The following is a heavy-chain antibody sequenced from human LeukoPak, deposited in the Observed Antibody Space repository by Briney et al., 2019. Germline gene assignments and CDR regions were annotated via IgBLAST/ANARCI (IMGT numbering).Heavy chain of an antibody. CDR1: GGSISSGSYY. D-gene: IGHD3-22*01. J-gene: IGHJ2*01. Sequence: PSQTLSLTCTVSGGSISSGSYYWSWTRQPAGKGLEWIERIYTSGSTNYNPSLKSRVTISVDTSKNQFSLKLSSVTAADTAVYYCAREEDSSGYYYHWYFDLWGRGTLVTVSS. CDR2: IYTSGST. CDR3: AREEDSSGYYYHWYFDL. V-gene: IGHV4-61*02.